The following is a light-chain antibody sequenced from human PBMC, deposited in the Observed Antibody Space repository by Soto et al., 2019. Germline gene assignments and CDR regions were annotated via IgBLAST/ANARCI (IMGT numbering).Light chain of an antibody. J-gene: IGLJ1*01. Sequence: QSVVTQPPSASGTPGQRVTISCSGSSPNIGGNYVYWYQHLPGTAPRLLIYNNNQRPSGVPDRFSGSKSGPSASLAINGLWSEDEADYYCAAWDNSFSGSLVFGTGTKVTVL. V-gene: IGLV1-47*02. CDR2: NNN. CDR1: SPNIGGNY. CDR3: AAWDNSFSGSLV.